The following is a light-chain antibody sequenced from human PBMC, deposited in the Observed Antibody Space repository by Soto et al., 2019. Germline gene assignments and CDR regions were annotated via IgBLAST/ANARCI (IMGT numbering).Light chain of an antibody. CDR1: QSVANTY. J-gene: IGKJ5*01. CDR3: QQRNVWPPVT. CDR2: GTS. V-gene: IGKV3-11*01. Sequence: EMLLTQSPGTLSLSPGERATLSCRASQSVANTYLAWYQQTPGQAPRLLIYGTSNRATGIPARFSGSGSGTDFTLTISSLEPEDSAAYYCQQRNVWPPVTFGQGTRLEIK.